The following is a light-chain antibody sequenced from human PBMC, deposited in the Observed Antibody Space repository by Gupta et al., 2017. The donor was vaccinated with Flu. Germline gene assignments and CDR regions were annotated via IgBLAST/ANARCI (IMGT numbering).Light chain of an antibody. CDR2: DVS. Sequence: ATLSLSPGERATLSCRASQNIQNYLAWYQQKPGQAPKLLMYDVSNRATGVPARFSGSGSGTDFSLTISSLEPDDFAFYYCQQRKNWPSITFGQGTLLEIK. V-gene: IGKV3-11*01. CDR1: QNIQNY. CDR3: QQRKNWPSIT. J-gene: IGKJ5*01.